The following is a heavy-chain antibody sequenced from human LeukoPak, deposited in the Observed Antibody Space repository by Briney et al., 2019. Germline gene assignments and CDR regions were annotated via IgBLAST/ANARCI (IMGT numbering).Heavy chain of an antibody. D-gene: IGHD3-3*01. CDR1: GGSISGRGLY. V-gene: IGHV4-31*03. CDR2: IYYSGST. Sequence: SQTLSLTCSVSGGSISGRGLYWSWFRQFPTKGLEYIGYIYYSGSTDYNPSLKSRVTISVDTSKNQFSLKLASVSAADTAVYYCARESLGVETTPEWGPGTLVTVSS. J-gene: IGHJ4*02. CDR3: ARESLGVETTPE.